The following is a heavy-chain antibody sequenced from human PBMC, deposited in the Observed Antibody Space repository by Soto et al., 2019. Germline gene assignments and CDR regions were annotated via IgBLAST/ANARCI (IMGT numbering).Heavy chain of an antibody. CDR2: ISYDGSNK. Sequence: PGGSLRLACAASGFTFNSYAMHWVRQAPGKGLEWVAVISYDGSNKYYADSVKGRFTISRDNSKNTLYLQMNSLRAEDTAVYYCAKDDGRERGFYDSSGYYYDAGGMDLWGQGTTVTVSS. CDR3: AKDDGRERGFYDSSGYYYDAGGMDL. V-gene: IGHV3-30-3*01. J-gene: IGHJ6*02. D-gene: IGHD3-22*01. CDR1: GFTFNSYA.